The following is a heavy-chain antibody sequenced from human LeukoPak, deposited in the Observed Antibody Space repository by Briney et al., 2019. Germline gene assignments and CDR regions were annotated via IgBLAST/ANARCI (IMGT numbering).Heavy chain of an antibody. CDR3: ARLPGTRGTYWFDP. Sequence: SETLSLTCTVSGGSISSSSYYWGWIRQPLGKGLEWIGSIYYSGSTYYNPSLKSRVTISVDTSKNQFSLKLSSVTAADTAVYYCARLPGTRGTYWFDPWGQGTLVTVSS. D-gene: IGHD1-1*01. V-gene: IGHV4-39*01. CDR2: IYYSGST. J-gene: IGHJ5*02. CDR1: GGSISSSSYY.